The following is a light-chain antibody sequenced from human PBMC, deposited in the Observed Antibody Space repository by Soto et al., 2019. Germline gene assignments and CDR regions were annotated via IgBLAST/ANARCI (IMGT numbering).Light chain of an antibody. J-gene: IGKJ3*01. Sequence: DIMMTQSPDSLAVSLGERATINCKSSQSVFSTSTNKNYLTWYQQKQGQPPKLLIYWASTRESGVPDRFSGSGSGTDFTLTITSLQAEDVATYYCQQYFNTPFAFGPGTKVNIK. CDR3: QQYFNTPFA. CDR2: WAS. CDR1: QSVFSTSTNKNY. V-gene: IGKV4-1*01.